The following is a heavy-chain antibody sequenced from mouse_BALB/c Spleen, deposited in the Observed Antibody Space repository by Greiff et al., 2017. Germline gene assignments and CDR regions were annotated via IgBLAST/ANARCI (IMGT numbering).Heavy chain of an antibody. D-gene: IGHD2-12*01. CDR2: IDPANGNT. CDR1: GFNIKDTY. CDR3: ANHDDYAMDY. Sequence: EVKLMESGAELVKPGASVKLSCTASGFNIKDTYMHWVKQRPEQGLEWIGRIDPANGNTKYDPKFQGKATITADTSSNTAYLQLSSLTSEDTAVYYCANHDDYAMDYWGQGTSVTVSS. J-gene: IGHJ4*01. V-gene: IGHV14-3*02.